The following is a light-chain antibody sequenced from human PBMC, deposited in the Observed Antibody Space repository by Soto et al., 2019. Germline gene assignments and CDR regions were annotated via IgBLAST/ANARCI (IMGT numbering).Light chain of an antibody. V-gene: IGKV1-5*03. Sequence: IHMTHSPSTLSGSLGDIVTITFRASQTISSWLAWYQQKPGKAPKLLIYKASTLKSGVPSRFSGSGSGTEFTLTISSLQPDDFATYYCQHLNSYPITFGQGTRLEIK. J-gene: IGKJ5*01. CDR3: QHLNSYPIT. CDR2: KAS. CDR1: QTISSW.